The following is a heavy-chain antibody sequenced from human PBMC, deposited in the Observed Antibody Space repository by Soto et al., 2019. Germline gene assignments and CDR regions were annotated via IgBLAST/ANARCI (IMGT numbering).Heavy chain of an antibody. J-gene: IGHJ1*01. CDR3: ARDSYSSSWYEYFQH. D-gene: IGHD6-13*01. CDR2: INPSGGST. CDR1: GYTFTSYY. V-gene: IGHV1-46*03. Sequence: QVQLVQSGAEVKKPGASVKVSCTASGYTFTSYYMHWVRQAPGQGLEWMGMINPSGGSTRYAQKCPGRVTMTRDTSTSTVYMELSSLRSEDTAVYYCARDSYSSSWYEYFQHWGQGTLVTVSS.